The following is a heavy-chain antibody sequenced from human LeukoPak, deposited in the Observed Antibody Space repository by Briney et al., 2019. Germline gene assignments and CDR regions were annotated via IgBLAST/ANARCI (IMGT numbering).Heavy chain of an antibody. CDR3: ARSFYSSGWYTPLRWFDT. J-gene: IGHJ5*02. V-gene: IGHV4-61*01. CDR1: GASISSGSHY. CDR2: IYYRGTT. D-gene: IGHD6-19*01. Sequence: SETLSLTCVVSGASISSGSHYWNWIRQSPGRGLEWIGHIYYRGTTNYTPSLKRRVTISVATSLIQFSVRLSSVTAADTAVYFCARSFYSSGWYTPLRWFDTWGQGALVTVSS.